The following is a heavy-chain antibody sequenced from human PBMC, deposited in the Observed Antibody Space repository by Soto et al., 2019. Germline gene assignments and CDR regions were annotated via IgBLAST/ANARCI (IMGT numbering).Heavy chain of an antibody. Sequence: LLLQSGAELKKPGASVKISCKASGYSFSTYDISWLRQAPGQGPEWMGRISPKNGNTNYAQNVQARVTMTADTSSGTASMELRGLRSDDTAKYYCATSYDSGFDPGGQGTLVTVSS. CDR3: ATSYDSGFDP. CDR1: GYSFSTYD. J-gene: IGHJ5*02. CDR2: ISPKNGNT. D-gene: IGHD3-3*01. V-gene: IGHV1-18*04.